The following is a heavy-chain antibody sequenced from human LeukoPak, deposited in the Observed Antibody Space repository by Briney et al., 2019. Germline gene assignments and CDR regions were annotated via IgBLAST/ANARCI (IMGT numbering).Heavy chain of an antibody. D-gene: IGHD3-10*01. V-gene: IGHV4-59*12. CDR1: GGSISSYY. CDR2: IYNSGST. CDR3: AREGITMVRGVIYYYYGMDV. Sequence: SETLSLTCSVSGGSISSYYWTWIRQPPGKELEWIGYIYNSGSTNYNPSLKSRVTISIDTSKNQFSLKLSSVTAAGTAVYYCAREGITMVRGVIYYYYGMDVWGQGTTVTVSS. J-gene: IGHJ6*02.